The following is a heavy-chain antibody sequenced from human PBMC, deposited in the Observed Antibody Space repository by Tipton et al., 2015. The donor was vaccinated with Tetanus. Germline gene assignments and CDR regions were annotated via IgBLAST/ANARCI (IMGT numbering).Heavy chain of an antibody. CDR2: VYPPDSVA. CDR1: GYTFTNFW. Sequence: QLVQSGAEVKEPGETLKISCKGSGYTFTNFWIGWVRQMPGKSLEWMGIVYPPDSVATYSPSFQGQVTISADKSTSTAYLQWSSLKASHTAMYYCARRRTTTALSSYFDSSGPGTLVTVSS. CDR3: ARRRTTTALSSYFDS. J-gene: IGHJ4*02. V-gene: IGHV5-51*01. D-gene: IGHD4-17*01.